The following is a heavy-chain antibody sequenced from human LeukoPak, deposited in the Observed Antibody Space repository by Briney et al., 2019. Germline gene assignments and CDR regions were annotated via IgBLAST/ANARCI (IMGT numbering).Heavy chain of an antibody. CDR2: IYHSGRT. D-gene: IGHD4-11*01. CDR3: VRGENSNYWFDP. V-gene: IGHV4-30-4*08. J-gene: IGHJ5*02. CDR1: GGSITSGDYY. Sequence: SQTLSLTCTVSGGSITSGDYYWTWIRQRPGKGLQWIGCIYHSGRTYYNPSLKSRVTISVDTSKNQFSLKLTSVTAADTALYFCVRGENSNYWFDPWGQGTLVTVSS.